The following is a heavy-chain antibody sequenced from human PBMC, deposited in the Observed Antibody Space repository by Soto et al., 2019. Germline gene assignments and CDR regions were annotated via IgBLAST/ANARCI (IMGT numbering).Heavy chain of an antibody. Sequence: QVLLQESGPGLVKSSQTLSLTCTVSGGSISSGDYSWSWVRQSPGKGLEWIGHIYNSVITYYNPSLKGRVVISIDTSRNQFSLRLNSLTAADRAVYFCARGVTVFGLVSRFWFDPWGQGTVVTVSS. CDR3: ARGVTVFGLVSRFWFDP. CDR2: IYNSVIT. V-gene: IGHV4-30-4*01. J-gene: IGHJ5*02. D-gene: IGHD3-3*01. CDR1: GGSISSGDYS.